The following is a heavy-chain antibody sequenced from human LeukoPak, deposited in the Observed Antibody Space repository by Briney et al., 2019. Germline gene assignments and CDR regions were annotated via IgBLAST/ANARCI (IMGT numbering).Heavy chain of an antibody. CDR3: TTSSSWGYFQH. CDR2: IRSKANSYAT. V-gene: IGHV3-73*01. Sequence: PGRSLRLSCAASGFTFSGSAMHWVRQASGKGLEWVGRIRSKANSYATAYTASVKGRFTISRDDSKNTAYLQMNSLKTEDTAVYYCTTSSSWGYFQHWGQGTLVTVSS. CDR1: GFTFSGSA. J-gene: IGHJ1*01. D-gene: IGHD6-13*01.